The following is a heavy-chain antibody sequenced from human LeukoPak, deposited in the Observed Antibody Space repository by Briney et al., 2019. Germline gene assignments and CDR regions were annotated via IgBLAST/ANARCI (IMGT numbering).Heavy chain of an antibody. D-gene: IGHD5-18*01. CDR1: GYTFTSYD. CDR3: ARGPGGYSYGYRDDY. Sequence: ASVKVSFKASGYTFTSYDINWVRQATGQGLEWMGCVNPNSGNTGYAQKFQGRVTMIRNTSISTAYMELSSLRSEDTAVYYCARGPGGYSYGYRDDYWGQGTLVTVSS. CDR2: VNPNSGNT. J-gene: IGHJ4*02. V-gene: IGHV1-8*01.